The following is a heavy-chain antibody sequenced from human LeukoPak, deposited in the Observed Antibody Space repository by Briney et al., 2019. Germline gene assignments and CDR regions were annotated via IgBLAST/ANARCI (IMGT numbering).Heavy chain of an antibody. Sequence: ASVKVSCKASGYTFSSYYIHWVRQAPGQGLEWMGIINASDGTTSHTQKFQGRVTMTRDTSTSTVYMELSSLRSEDTAVYYCARAPANKYDSRLTEDYWGQGTLVTVS. V-gene: IGHV1-46*01. CDR1: GYTFSSYY. J-gene: IGHJ4*02. CDR2: INASDGTT. CDR3: ARAPANKYDSRLTEDY. D-gene: IGHD3-22*01.